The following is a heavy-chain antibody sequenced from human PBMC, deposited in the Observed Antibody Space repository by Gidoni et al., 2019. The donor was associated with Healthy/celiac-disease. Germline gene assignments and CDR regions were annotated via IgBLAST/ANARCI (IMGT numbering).Heavy chain of an antibody. CDR2: ISSSGSTI. J-gene: IGHJ6*02. Sequence: QVQLVESGGGLVKPGGSLRLSCAASGFTLRDYYMSWIRQAPGQGLEWVSYISSSGSTIYYADSVKCRFTISRDNAKNSLYLQMSSLRAEDTAVYYCARDDSGGDYYYGMDVWGQGTTVTVSS. D-gene: IGHD3-16*01. CDR1: GFTLRDYY. V-gene: IGHV3-11*01. CDR3: ARDDSGGDYYYGMDV.